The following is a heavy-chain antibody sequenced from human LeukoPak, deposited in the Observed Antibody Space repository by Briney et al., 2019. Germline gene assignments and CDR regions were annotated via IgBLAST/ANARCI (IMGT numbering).Heavy chain of an antibody. CDR1: GYTFTDYY. Sequence: GASVKGSCKASGYTFTDYYLHWVRQAPGQGLEWMGWIKPNSGGTNYAHKFQGRVTMTRDTSLNTAYMELNRLISDDTAVYYCAREPATGTLNFFDPWGQGALVTVTS. CDR3: AREPATGTLNFFDP. V-gene: IGHV1-2*02. CDR2: IKPNSGGT. D-gene: IGHD3-9*01. J-gene: IGHJ5*02.